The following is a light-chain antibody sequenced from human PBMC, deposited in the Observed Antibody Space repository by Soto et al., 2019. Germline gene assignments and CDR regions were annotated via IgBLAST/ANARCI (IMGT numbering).Light chain of an antibody. Sequence: EIVLTQSPGTLSLSPGERATLSCRASQSVTSTSLAWYQQKPGQAPRLLMYGASTRATGIPVRFRGSGSGTEFTLTISSLQSEDSAVYYCHQYNSWPRGTFGPGTKVDIK. CDR1: QSVTST. J-gene: IGKJ3*01. CDR2: GAS. V-gene: IGKV3-15*01. CDR3: HQYNSWPRGT.